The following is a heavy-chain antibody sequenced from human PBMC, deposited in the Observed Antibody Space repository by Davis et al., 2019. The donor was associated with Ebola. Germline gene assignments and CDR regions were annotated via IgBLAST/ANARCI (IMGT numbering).Heavy chain of an antibody. CDR3: AREGVARIGAFDI. V-gene: IGHV3-74*01. Sequence: HTGGSLRLSCAASGFTFSNFWMHWVRQAPGKGLVCVSRINNDGSITNYADSVKGRFTISRDNAKNTLYLQMNSLRAEDTAVYYCAREGVARIGAFDIWGQGTMVTVSS. D-gene: IGHD2-15*01. CDR1: GFTFSNFW. CDR2: INNDGSIT. J-gene: IGHJ3*02.